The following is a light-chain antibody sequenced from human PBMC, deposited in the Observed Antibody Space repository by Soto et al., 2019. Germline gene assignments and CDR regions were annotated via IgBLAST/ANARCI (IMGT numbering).Light chain of an antibody. J-gene: IGKJ3*01. CDR2: AAS. CDR3: QQSDSTPRA. CDR1: QSISSY. Sequence: DIQMTQSPSSLSASVGDRVTITCRASQSISSYLNWYQQKPGKAPKLLIYAASSLQSGVPSRFSGSGSGTDFTLNISSLQPEDFATYYCQQSDSTPRAFGPGTNVDIK. V-gene: IGKV1-39*01.